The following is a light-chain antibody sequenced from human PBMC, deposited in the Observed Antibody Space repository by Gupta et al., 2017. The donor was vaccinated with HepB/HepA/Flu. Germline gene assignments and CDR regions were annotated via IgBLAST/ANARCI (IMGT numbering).Light chain of an antibody. V-gene: IGKV3-11*01. J-gene: IGKJ4*01. Sequence: EIVLTQSPATLSASPGERATLSCRASQSARSYLAWYQQKPGQAPRLLIDDTSNRATGIPARFSGSGYGTDFTLTISSLEPEDFAVYYCQQRSSWPLTFGGGTKVEIK. CDR3: QQRSSWPLT. CDR1: QSARSY. CDR2: DTS.